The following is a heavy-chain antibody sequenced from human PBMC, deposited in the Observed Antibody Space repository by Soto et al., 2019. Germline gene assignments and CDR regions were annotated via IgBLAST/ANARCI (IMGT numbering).Heavy chain of an antibody. CDR1: GFTFSSYA. V-gene: IGHV3-30-3*01. J-gene: IGHJ6*02. CDR3: ARDSRATMIVVGWFGGMDV. CDR2: ISYDGSNK. D-gene: IGHD3-22*01. Sequence: GGSLRLSCAASGFTFSSYAMHWVRQAPGKGLEWVAVISYDGSNKYYADSVKGRFTISRDNSKNTLYLQMNSLRAEDTAVYYCARDSRATMIVVGWFGGMDVWGQGTTVTVSS.